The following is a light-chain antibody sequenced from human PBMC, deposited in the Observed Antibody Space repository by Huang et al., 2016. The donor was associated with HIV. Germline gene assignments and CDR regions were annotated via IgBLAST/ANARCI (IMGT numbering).Light chain of an antibody. CDR1: QAISNY. CDR3: LQHHAYPRT. CDR2: AAS. J-gene: IGKJ1*01. V-gene: IGKV1-17*03. Sequence: DIQMTQSPSAMSASVGDKVTITCRASQAISNYLVWFQQKPGRAPKRLIYAASSLQSGVPWRFSGSGYGTKFTLTISSLQPEDFATYYCLQHHAYPRTFGPGTKVEVK.